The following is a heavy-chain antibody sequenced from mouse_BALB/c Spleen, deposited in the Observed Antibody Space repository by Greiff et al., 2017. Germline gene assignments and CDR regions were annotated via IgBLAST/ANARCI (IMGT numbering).Heavy chain of an antibody. CDR3: ARDYDCAY. V-gene: IGHV3-2*02. J-gene: IGHJ3*01. D-gene: IGHD2-4*01. CDR2: ISYSGST. Sequence: VQLKESGPGLVKPSQSLSLTCTVTGYSITSDYAWNWIRQFPGNKLEWMGYISYSGSTSYNPSLKSRISITRDTSKNQFFLQLNSVTTEDTATYYCARDYDCAYWGQGTLVTVSA. CDR1: GYSITSDYA.